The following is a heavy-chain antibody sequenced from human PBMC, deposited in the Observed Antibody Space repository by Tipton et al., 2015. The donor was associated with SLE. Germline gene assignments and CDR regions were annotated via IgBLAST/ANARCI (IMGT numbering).Heavy chain of an antibody. Sequence: TLSLTCTVSGASISSGCYYWNWIRQPAGKGLEWIGRVYSSGTTNYNSSLKSRVTISVDTSKNQFSLKLSSVTAADTAVYYCASDGGSSWSLDAFDTWGQVTMVTVSS. CDR2: VYSSGTT. CDR3: ASDGGSSWSLDAFDT. CDR1: GASISSGCYY. J-gene: IGHJ3*02. V-gene: IGHV4-61*02. D-gene: IGHD6-13*01.